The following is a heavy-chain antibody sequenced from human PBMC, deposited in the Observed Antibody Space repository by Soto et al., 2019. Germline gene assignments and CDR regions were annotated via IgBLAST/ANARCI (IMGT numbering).Heavy chain of an antibody. J-gene: IGHJ4*02. CDR1: GYTFISYG. CDR3: ARATSSSWYFPPCFDY. D-gene: IGHD6-13*01. V-gene: IGHV1-18*01. Sequence: GASVKVSCKASGYTFISYGIAWVRQAPGQGLEWMGWISPYNGKTYYAQKFQDRVTLTTDTSTSTAYMDVRSLRSDDTAVYYCARATSSSWYFPPCFDYWGQGTLVTVSS. CDR2: ISPYNGKT.